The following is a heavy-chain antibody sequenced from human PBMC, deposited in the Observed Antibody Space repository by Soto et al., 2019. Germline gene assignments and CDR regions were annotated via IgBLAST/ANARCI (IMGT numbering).Heavy chain of an antibody. J-gene: IGHJ6*02. CDR3: ARDASYYSLWSGYYPSRNGMDV. Sequence: QVQVVESGGGVGQPGRSLRLSCAASGFTFSSFGMHWVRQAPGKGLEWVSLIWYDGSKKSYGDSVKGRSTISRDNSRNTVYLQMNSLRANDTAVYYCARDASYYSLWSGYYPSRNGMDVWGQGTTVTVSS. CDR2: IWYDGSKK. CDR1: GFTFSSFG. V-gene: IGHV3-33*01. D-gene: IGHD3-3*01.